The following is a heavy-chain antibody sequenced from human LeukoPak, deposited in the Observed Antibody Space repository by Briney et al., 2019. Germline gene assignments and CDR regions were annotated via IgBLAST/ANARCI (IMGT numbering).Heavy chain of an antibody. V-gene: IGHV4-39*01. CDR1: GGSISSSSYY. J-gene: IGHJ4*02. D-gene: IGHD3-22*01. CDR2: IYYSGST. Sequence: PSETLSLTRTVSGGSISSSSYYWGWIRQPPGKGLEWIGSIYYSGSTYYNPSLKSRVTISVDTSKNQFSLKLSSVTAADTAVYYCARQRGYYDSSGTIFDYWGQGTLVTVSS. CDR3: ARQRGYYDSSGTIFDY.